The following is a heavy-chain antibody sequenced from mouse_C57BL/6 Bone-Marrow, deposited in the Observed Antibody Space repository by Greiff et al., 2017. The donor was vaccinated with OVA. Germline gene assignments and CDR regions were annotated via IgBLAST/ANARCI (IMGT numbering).Heavy chain of an antibody. V-gene: IGHV1-26*01. CDR3: ARHDGSSPWYFDV. Sequence: EVQLQQSGPELVKPGASVKISCKASGYTFTDYYMNWVKQSHGKSLEWIGDINPNNGGTSYNQKFKGKATLTVDKSSSTAYMELRGLTSEVSAVYYCARHDGSSPWYFDVWGTGTTVTVSS. J-gene: IGHJ1*03. D-gene: IGHD1-1*01. CDR2: INPNNGGT. CDR1: GYTFTDYY.